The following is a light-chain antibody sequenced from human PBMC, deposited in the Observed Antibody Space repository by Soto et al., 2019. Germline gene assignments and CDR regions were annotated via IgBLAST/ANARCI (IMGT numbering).Light chain of an antibody. CDR3: SSFTNTYSYV. CDR1: SGDVGAYNY. V-gene: IGLV2-14*01. Sequence: QSALTQPASVYGSPGQSITISCTGTSGDVGAYNYVSWYQQHPGKAPRLMIYDVSNRPSGASNRFSGSKSGNTASLTISGLQAEDEADYYCSSFTNTYSYVFGTGTKLTVL. CDR2: DVS. J-gene: IGLJ1*01.